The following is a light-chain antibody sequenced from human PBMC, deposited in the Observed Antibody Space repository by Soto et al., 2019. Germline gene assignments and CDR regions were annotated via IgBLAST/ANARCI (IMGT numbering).Light chain of an antibody. CDR2: AAS. CDR3: LQHNSYPRT. J-gene: IGKJ1*01. CDR1: KGISNY. V-gene: IGKV1-17*03. Sequence: DIQMTPSPSAMSASVGDRVTITCRASKGISNYLDWFQQKQGKVPKRLIYAASSLQSGVPSRFCGSGSWTEFTLTISSLQPEDFATYYCLQHNSYPRTFGQGTKVEIK.